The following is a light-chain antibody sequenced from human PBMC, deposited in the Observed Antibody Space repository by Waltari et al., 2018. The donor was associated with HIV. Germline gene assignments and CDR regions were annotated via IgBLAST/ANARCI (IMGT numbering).Light chain of an antibody. Sequence: QSVLTQPPSASGSPGQRVTLSCAGRNSTIGSNSVYWYQQFPGTAPKLLIYRDNQRPSGVPDRFSGSKSGTSASLAISGLRSEDEADYYRAAWDHSLSARVFGGGTKMTVL. V-gene: IGLV1-47*01. CDR1: NSTIGSNS. J-gene: IGLJ3*02. CDR2: RDN. CDR3: AAWDHSLSARV.